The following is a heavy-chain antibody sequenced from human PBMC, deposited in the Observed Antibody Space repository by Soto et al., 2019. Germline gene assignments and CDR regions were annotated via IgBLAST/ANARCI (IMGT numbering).Heavy chain of an antibody. Sequence: QVQLQESGPGLVKPSETLSLTCTVSGGSISSYYWSWIRQPPGKGLEWIGEIYHSGSTNYNPSLKSRVTISVDKSKNQFSLKLSSVTAADTAVYYCARLLPSGYPYLFDYWGQGTLVTVSS. J-gene: IGHJ4*02. CDR2: IYHSGST. V-gene: IGHV4-59*12. D-gene: IGHD3-9*01. CDR1: GGSISSYY. CDR3: ARLLPSGYPYLFDY.